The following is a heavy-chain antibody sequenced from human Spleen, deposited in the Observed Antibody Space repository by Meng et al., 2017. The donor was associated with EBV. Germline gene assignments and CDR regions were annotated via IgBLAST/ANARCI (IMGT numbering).Heavy chain of an antibody. CDR1: GFSFSRFW. J-gene: IGHJ4*02. CDR2: TNEDGGIT. CDR3: SRDLAGPFDD. V-gene: IGHV3-74*01. Sequence: EVQLVESGGGLVQPGGSLRLSCAVSGFSFSRFWMHWVRQVPGKGLVWVARTNEDGGITNYADSVKGRFTIPRDNTRNTLYLQMNSLRDEDTAVYFCSRDLAGPFDDWGQGTLVTVSS.